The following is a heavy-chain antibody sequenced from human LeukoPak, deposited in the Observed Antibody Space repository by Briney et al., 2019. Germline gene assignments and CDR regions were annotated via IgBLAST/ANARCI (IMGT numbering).Heavy chain of an antibody. CDR1: GGSISSGDYY. CDR2: IHYSGST. V-gene: IGHV4-30-4*01. CDR3: ARGGGHCSGGNCYSLWFDP. J-gene: IGHJ5*02. D-gene: IGHD2-15*01. Sequence: SQTLSLTCTVSGGSISSGDYYWSWIRQPPGKGLEWIGYIHYSGSTYYGPFLKSRVTMSVDTSQNQFSLKLSSVTAADTAVYYRARGGGHCSGGNCYSLWFDPWGQGTLVTVSS.